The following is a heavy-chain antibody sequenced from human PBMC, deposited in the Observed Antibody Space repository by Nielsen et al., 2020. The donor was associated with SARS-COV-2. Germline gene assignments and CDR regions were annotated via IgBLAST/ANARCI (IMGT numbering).Heavy chain of an antibody. D-gene: IGHD4-17*01. V-gene: IGHV4-30-4*01. J-gene: IGHJ3*02. CDR3: ARATMTDADAFDI. Sequence: SETLSLTCTVSGGSINSGDYCWNWVRQPPGKGLEWIGYIYYSGTTYYNPSHESRATISVATSKSQFSLKLRSVTAADTAVYYCARATMTDADAFDIWGQGAMVTVSS. CDR2: IYYSGTT. CDR1: GGSINSGDYC.